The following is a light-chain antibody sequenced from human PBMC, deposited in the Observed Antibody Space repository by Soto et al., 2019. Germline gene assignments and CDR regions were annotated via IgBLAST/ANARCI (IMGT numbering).Light chain of an antibody. Sequence: EMVLTQSPGTLSLSPGERATLSCRASQTVTSNRLAWYQQKPGQAPRLLIYGASRRATGIPDRFIGSGSGTDFALTISRLETEDCAVYYCHQYGSLPSAFAFGPGTTLDTK. CDR3: HQYGSLPSAFA. V-gene: IGKV3-20*01. J-gene: IGKJ3*01. CDR2: GAS. CDR1: QTVTSNR.